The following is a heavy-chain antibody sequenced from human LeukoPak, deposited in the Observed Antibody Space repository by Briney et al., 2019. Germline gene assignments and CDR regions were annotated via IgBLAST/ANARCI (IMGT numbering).Heavy chain of an antibody. CDR2: IYHSGST. CDR1: GYSISSGYY. Sequence: SETLSLTCTVSGYSISSGYYWGWIRQPPGKGLEWIGSIYHSGSTYYNPSLKSRVTISVDTSKNQCSLKLSSVTAADTAVYYWAREGPWLVDYWGEGTLVTVSS. CDR3: AREGPWLVDY. J-gene: IGHJ4*02. V-gene: IGHV4-38-2*02. D-gene: IGHD6-19*01.